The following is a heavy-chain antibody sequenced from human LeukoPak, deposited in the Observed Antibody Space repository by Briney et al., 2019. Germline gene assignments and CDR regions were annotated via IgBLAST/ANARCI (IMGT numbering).Heavy chain of an antibody. V-gene: IGHV1-69*05. Sequence: SVKVSCKASGGTFSSYAISWVRQAPGEGLEWMGGIIPIFGTANYAQKFQGRVTITTDVSTSTAYRELSSLRSEDTAVYYCATGIVVVTPFDYWGQGTLVTVSS. J-gene: IGHJ4*02. D-gene: IGHD3-22*01. CDR1: GGTFSSYA. CDR2: IIPIFGTA. CDR3: ATGIVVVTPFDY.